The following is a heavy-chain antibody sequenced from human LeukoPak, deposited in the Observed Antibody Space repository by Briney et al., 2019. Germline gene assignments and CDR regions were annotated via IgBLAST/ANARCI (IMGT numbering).Heavy chain of an antibody. D-gene: IGHD2-2*01. V-gene: IGHV3-23*01. CDR3: AKTRIVCTSVSCPGGGFDY. CDR2: ISGSGGST. Sequence: GGSLRLSCAASGFTFSSYAMSWVRQAPGKGLEWVSAISGSGGSTHYADSVKGRFTISRDNSKNTLYLQMNSLRAEDTAVYYCAKTRIVCTSVSCPGGGFDYWGHGTLVTVSS. J-gene: IGHJ4*01. CDR1: GFTFSSYA.